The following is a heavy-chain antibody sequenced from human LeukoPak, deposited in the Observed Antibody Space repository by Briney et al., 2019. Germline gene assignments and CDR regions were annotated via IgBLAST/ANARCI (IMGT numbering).Heavy chain of an antibody. CDR3: ARCPRTRIVVVPAAMSWFDP. J-gene: IGHJ5*02. D-gene: IGHD2-2*01. CDR2: ISAYNGNT. Sequence: AASVKVSCKASGYTFSSYGTSWVRQAPGQGLEWMGWISAYNGNTNYAQKFQGRVTMTADTSTTTAYMELRSLRSDDTAVYYCARCPRTRIVVVPAAMSWFDPWGQGTLVTVSS. CDR1: GYTFSSYG. V-gene: IGHV1-18*01.